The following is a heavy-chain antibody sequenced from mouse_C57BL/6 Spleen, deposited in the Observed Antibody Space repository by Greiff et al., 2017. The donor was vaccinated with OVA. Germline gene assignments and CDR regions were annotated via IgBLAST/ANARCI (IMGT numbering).Heavy chain of an antibody. CDR1: GYSFTSYY. CDR3: ARDWDSNYFFAY. V-gene: IGHV1-66*01. J-gene: IGHJ3*01. Sequence: QVQLKQSGPELVKPGASVKISCKASGYSFTSYYIHWVKQRPGQGLEWIGWIYPGSGNTKYNEKFKGKATLTTDTSSSTAYMQLSSLTSEDSAVYYCARDWDSNYFFAYWGQGTLVTVSA. D-gene: IGHD2-5*01. CDR2: IYPGSGNT.